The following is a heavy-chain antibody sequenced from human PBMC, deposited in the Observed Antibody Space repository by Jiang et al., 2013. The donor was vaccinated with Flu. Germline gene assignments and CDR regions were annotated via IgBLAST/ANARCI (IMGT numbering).Heavy chain of an antibody. CDR1: GYTFTTSF. J-gene: IGHJ5*02. CDR3: ARAVFGVVINGPWFDP. D-gene: IGHD3-3*01. V-gene: IGHV1-46*01. Sequence: VQLVESGAELRRPGASVKVSCKASGYTFTTSFMYWVRQAPGQGLEWMGIINPSNGDTTYAHKFQGRVTMTRDTSTSTVYMEMSSLRADDTAVYYCARAVFGVVINGPWFDPWGQGTLVTVSS. CDR2: INPSNGDT.